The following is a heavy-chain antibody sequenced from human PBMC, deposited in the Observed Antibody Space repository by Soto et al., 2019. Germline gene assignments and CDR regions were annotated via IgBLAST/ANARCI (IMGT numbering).Heavy chain of an antibody. CDR3: ARESGYSGYDYWFDP. J-gene: IGHJ5*02. Sequence: ASVKVSCKASGYTFTNYGITWVRQAPGQGLEWMGWIGAYNGNTHYTERLQGRVTMTTDTSTSTAYMELRSLRSDDTAVYYCARESGYSGYDYWFDPWGQGTLVTVSS. V-gene: IGHV1-18*01. CDR1: GYTFTNYG. D-gene: IGHD5-12*01. CDR2: IGAYNGNT.